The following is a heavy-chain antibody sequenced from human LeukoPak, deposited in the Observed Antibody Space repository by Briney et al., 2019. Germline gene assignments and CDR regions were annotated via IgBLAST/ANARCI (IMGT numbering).Heavy chain of an antibody. V-gene: IGHV1-46*01. CDR3: ARVSVGATMLAYFDY. CDR1: GYTFTNYY. CDR2: INPSGGNT. Sequence: GASVKVSCKVSGYTFTNYYMHWVRQAPGQGLEWMGIINPSGGNTDYAQKFQGRVTMTRDMSTSTVYMELSSLRSEDTAMYYCARVSVGATMLAYFDYWGQGTLVTVSS. D-gene: IGHD1-26*01. J-gene: IGHJ4*02.